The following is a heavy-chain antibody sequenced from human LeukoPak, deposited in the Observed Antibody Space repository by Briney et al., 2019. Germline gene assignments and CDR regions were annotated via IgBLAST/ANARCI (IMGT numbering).Heavy chain of an antibody. D-gene: IGHD1-1*01. CDR2: IIPIFGTA. V-gene: IGHV1-69*13. J-gene: IGHJ6*03. CDR3: AREVEGTDYYYYYYMDV. Sequence: SVKVSCRVSGYTLTELSMHWVRQAPGQGLEWMGGIIPIFGTANYAQKFQGRVTITADESTSTAYMELSSLRSEDTAVYYCAREVEGTDYYYYYYMDVWGKGTTVTVSS. CDR1: GYTLTELS.